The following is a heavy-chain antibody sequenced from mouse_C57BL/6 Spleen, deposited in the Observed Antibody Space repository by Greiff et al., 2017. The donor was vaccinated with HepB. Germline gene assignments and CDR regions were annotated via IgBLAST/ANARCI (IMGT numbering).Heavy chain of an antibody. CDR1: GFTFSDYG. V-gene: IGHV5-17*01. CDR3: ARSSLYGSSYLGY. D-gene: IGHD1-1*01. J-gene: IGHJ2*01. Sequence: EVQRVESGGGLVKPGGSLKLSCAASGFTFSDYGMHWVRQAPEKGLEWVAYISSGSSTSYYADTVKGRFTISRDNAKNTLFLQMTSLRSEDTAMYYCARSSLYGSSYLGYWGQGTTLTVSS. CDR2: ISSGSSTS.